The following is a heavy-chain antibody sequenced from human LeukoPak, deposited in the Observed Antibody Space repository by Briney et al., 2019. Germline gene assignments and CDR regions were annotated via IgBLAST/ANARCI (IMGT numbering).Heavy chain of an antibody. D-gene: IGHD4-11*01. CDR2: ISGSGGST. CDR1: GFTFSSYA. CDR3: AKVPGQNTVIPDY. Sequence: GGSLRLSCAASGFTFSSYAMSWVRQAPGKGLEWASAISGSGGSTYYADSVKGRFTISRDNSKNTLYLQMNSLRAEDTAVYYCAKVPGQNTVIPDYWGQGTLVTVSS. V-gene: IGHV3-23*01. J-gene: IGHJ4*02.